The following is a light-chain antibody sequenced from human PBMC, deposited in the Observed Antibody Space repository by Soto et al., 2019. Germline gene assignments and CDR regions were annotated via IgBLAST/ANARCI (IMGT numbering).Light chain of an antibody. J-gene: IGKJ1*01. Sequence: EIVLAQSPGTLSLSPGERATLSCRASQTISSRYLTWYQQKSGQVPRLLIYGASSRATGIPDRFSGSGSGTDFTLTISRLEPEDLAVYYCHHSGNSHGTFGQGTKVEIK. CDR3: HHSGNSHGT. V-gene: IGKV3-20*01. CDR1: QTISSRY. CDR2: GAS.